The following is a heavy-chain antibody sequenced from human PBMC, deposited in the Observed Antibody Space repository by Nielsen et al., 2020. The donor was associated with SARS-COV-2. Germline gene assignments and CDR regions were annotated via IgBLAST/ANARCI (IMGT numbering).Heavy chain of an antibody. Sequence: GESLKISCAASGFTFSSYSMNWVRQAPGKGLEWVSYISSSSSTIYYADSVKGRFTISRDNSKNTLYLQMNSLRAEDTAVYYCATNYYDRTGDAFDIWGQGTMVTVSS. CDR2: ISSSSSTI. V-gene: IGHV3-48*01. CDR1: GFTFSSYS. D-gene: IGHD3-22*01. J-gene: IGHJ3*02. CDR3: ATNYYDRTGDAFDI.